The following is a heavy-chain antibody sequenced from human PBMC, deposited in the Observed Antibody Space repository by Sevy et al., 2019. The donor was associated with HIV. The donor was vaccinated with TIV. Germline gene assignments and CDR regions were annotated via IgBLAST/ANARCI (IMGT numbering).Heavy chain of an antibody. CDR3: FVRIRDSSEIDY. CDR1: GFTFSNYY. D-gene: IGHD6-6*01. V-gene: IGHV3-74*01. J-gene: IGHJ4*02. CDR2: LNGDGRGI. Sequence: GGSLRLSCTASGFTFSNYYMNWVRQGPGKGLVWVARLNGDGRGINYADSVRGRFTISRDNTKNTLYLQMSSLRGEDTAVYYCFVRIRDSSEIDYWGQGTLVTVSS.